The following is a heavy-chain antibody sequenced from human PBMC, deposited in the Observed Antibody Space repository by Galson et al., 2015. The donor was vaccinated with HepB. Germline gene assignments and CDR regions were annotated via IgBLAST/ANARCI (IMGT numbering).Heavy chain of an antibody. J-gene: IGHJ6*03. Sequence: SLRLSCAASGFTFSSYSMNWVRQAPGKGLEWVSSISSSSSYIYYADSVKGRFTISRDNAKNSLYLQMDSLRAEDTAVYYCARDFGVRGVIDYMDVWGKGTTVTVSS. D-gene: IGHD3-10*01. CDR3: ARDFGVRGVIDYMDV. CDR1: GFTFSSYS. CDR2: ISSSSSYI. V-gene: IGHV3-21*01.